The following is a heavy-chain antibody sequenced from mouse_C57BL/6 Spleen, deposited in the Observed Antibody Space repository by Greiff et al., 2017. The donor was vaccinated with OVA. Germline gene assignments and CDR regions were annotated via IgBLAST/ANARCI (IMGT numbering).Heavy chain of an antibody. CDR1: GYAFSSSW. CDR3: ARSDYDRFAY. D-gene: IGHD2-4*01. V-gene: IGHV1-82*01. J-gene: IGHJ3*01. Sequence: VKLMESGPELVKPGASVKISCKASGYAFSSSWMNWVKQRPGKGLEWIGRIYPGDGDTNYNGKFKGKATLTADKSSSTAYMQLSSLTSEDSAVYFCARSDYDRFAYWGQGTLVTVSA. CDR2: IYPGDGDT.